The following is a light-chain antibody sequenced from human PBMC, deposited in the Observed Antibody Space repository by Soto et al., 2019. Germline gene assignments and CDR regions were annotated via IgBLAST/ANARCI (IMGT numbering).Light chain of an antibody. J-gene: IGKJ1*01. V-gene: IGKV3-20*01. CDR1: QSVSSGY. CDR2: DAS. Sequence: EIVLTQSPGTLSLSPGERGTLSCRASQSVSSGYLAWYQQKPGQAPRLLIYDASSRATGTPDRFSGSGSGTDFTLTISRLEPEDFAVYYCQQYGGSPRTFGQGTKVDIK. CDR3: QQYGGSPRT.